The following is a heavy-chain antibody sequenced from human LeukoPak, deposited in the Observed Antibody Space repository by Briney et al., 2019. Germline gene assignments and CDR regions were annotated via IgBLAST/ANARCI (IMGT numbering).Heavy chain of an antibody. D-gene: IGHD1/OR15-1a*01. CDR2: ISGSGGST. CDR1: GFTFSSYA. V-gene: IGHV3-23*01. J-gene: IGHJ6*04. Sequence: GGSLRLSCAASGFTFSSYAMSWVRQAPGKGLEWVSAISGSGGSTYYADSAKGRFTISRDNSKNTLYLPMNSLRAEDTAVYYCAKGLAGTTFPQYYYAMDVWGKGTTVTVSS. CDR3: AKGLAGTTFPQYYYAMDV.